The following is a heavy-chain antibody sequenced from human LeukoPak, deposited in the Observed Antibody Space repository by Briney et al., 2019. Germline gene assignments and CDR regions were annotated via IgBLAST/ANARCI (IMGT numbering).Heavy chain of an antibody. CDR2: ISSNSGYI. V-gene: IGHV3-11*06. Sequence: PGGSLRLSCAASGFTFSDYYMSWIRQAPGKGLEWVSSISSNSGYIYYADSVRGRFTTSRDNAKNSLYLQMNSLRAEDTAVYYCAGDWVEKAMGMDVWGQGSTVTVSS. D-gene: IGHD5-24*01. CDR1: GFTFSDYY. J-gene: IGHJ6*02. CDR3: AGDWVEKAMGMDV.